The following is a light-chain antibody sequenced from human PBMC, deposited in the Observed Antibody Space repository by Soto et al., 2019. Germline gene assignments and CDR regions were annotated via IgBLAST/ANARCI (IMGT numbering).Light chain of an antibody. CDR2: DAS. CDR3: QQANSFPIT. J-gene: IGKJ5*01. CDR1: QSVSSY. V-gene: IGKV3-11*01. Sequence: EIVLTQSPATLAFSPGERATLSCMASQSVSSYLAWYQQKPGQAPRLLIYDASNRATGIPARFSGSGSGTDFTLTISSLQPEDFATYYCQQANSFPITFGQGTRLEI.